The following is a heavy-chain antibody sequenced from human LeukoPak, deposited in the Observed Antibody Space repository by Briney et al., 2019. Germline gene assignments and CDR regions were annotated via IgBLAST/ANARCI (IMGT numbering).Heavy chain of an antibody. CDR1: GFTFSSYG. CDR2: IRYDGSNK. CDR3: AKSVTDYNWNGDAFDI. Sequence: GGSLRLSCAAYGFTFSSYGMHWVRQAPGKGLEWVAFIRYDGSNKYYADSVKGRFTISRDNSKNTLYLQMNSLRAEDTAVYYCAKSVTDYNWNGDAFDIWGQGTMVTVSS. D-gene: IGHD1-1*01. V-gene: IGHV3-30*02. J-gene: IGHJ3*02.